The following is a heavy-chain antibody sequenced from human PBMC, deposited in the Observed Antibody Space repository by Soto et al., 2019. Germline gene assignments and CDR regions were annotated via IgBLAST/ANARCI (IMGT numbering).Heavy chain of an antibody. CDR2: FYYSGST. J-gene: IGHJ4*02. CDR3: ARGALTTYFDY. Sequence: PSETLSLTCTVSGGSISSYYWSWIRQPPGKGLEWIGYFYYSGSTNYNPSLKSRVTISVDTSKNQFSLKLTSLTAADTAVYYCARGALTTYFDYCGRGHLV. V-gene: IGHV4-59*01. CDR1: GGSISSYY.